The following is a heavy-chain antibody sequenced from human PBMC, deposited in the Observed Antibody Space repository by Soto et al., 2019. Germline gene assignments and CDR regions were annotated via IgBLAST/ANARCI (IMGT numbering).Heavy chain of an antibody. CDR2: IRSKAYGGTT. D-gene: IGHD6-13*01. J-gene: IGHJ4*02. CDR1: GFTFGDYA. Sequence: GGSLRLSCTASGFTFGDYAMSWFRQAPGKGLEWVGFIRSKAYGGTTEYAASVKGRFTISRDDSKSIAYLQMNSLKTEDTAVYYCTWARWLAGTFDYWGQGTLVTVSS. CDR3: TWARWLAGTFDY. V-gene: IGHV3-49*03.